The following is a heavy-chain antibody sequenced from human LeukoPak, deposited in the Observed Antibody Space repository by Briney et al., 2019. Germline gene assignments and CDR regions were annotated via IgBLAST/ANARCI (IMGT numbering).Heavy chain of an antibody. CDR1: GYTFTGYY. D-gene: IGHD2-2*01. V-gene: IGHV1-2*02. Sequence: GASVKVFCKASGYTFTGYYMHWVLQAPGQGLEWMGWINPNSGGTNYAQKFQGRVTMTRDTSISTAYMELSRLRSDDTAVYYCARVGGYCSSTSCPNWFDAWGQGTLVTVSS. CDR3: ARVGGYCSSTSCPNWFDA. CDR2: INPNSGGT. J-gene: IGHJ5*02.